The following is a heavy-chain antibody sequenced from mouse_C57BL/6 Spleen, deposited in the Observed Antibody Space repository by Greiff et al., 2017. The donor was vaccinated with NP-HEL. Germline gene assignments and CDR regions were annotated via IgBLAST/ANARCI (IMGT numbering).Heavy chain of an antibody. CDR3: ARENSNYFMDY. CDR1: GFTFSSYA. CDR2: ISDGGSYT. V-gene: IGHV5-4*01. J-gene: IGHJ4*01. Sequence: EVQVVESGGGLVKPGGSLKLSCAASGFTFSSYAMSWVRQTPEKRLEWVATISDGGSYTYYPDNVKGRFTISRDNAKNNLYLQMSHLKSEDTAMYYCARENSNYFMDYWGQGTSVTVSS. D-gene: IGHD2-5*01.